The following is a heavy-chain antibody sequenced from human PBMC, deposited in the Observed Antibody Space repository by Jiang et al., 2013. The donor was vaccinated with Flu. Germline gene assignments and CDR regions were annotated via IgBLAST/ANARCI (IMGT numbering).Heavy chain of an antibody. Sequence: SGAEVKKPGASVRVSCKASGYTFTSYYMHWVRQAPGQGLEWMGRINPSNGDTRYAQKVQDRVTMTRDTSTSTVYMELSSLRSEDTAVYYCARLDTYYDFWSGYSNYYYYGVDVWGQGTTVTVSS. J-gene: IGHJ6*02. CDR1: GYTFTSYY. D-gene: IGHD3-3*01. V-gene: IGHV1-46*01. CDR3: ARLDTYYDFWSGYSNYYYYGVDV. CDR2: INPSNGDT.